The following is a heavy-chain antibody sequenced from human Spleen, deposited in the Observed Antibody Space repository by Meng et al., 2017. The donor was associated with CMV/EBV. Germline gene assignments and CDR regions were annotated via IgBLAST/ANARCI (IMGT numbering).Heavy chain of an antibody. D-gene: IGHD4-17*01. J-gene: IGHJ4*02. Sequence: GESLKISCAASGFTFSIYSMNWVRQAPGKGLEWVSSISSSSYIYYADSLKGRFTISRDNAKNSLYLQMNSLRAEDTAVYYCASLYGDSVPYYFDYWGQGTLVTVSS. CDR1: GFTFSIYS. V-gene: IGHV3-21*01. CDR3: ASLYGDSVPYYFDY. CDR2: ISSSSYI.